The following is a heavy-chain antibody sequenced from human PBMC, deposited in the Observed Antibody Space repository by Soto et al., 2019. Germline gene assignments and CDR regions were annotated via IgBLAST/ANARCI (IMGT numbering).Heavy chain of an antibody. D-gene: IGHD3-16*02. CDR3: ARDRLRLGELSLIGYFDY. CDR1: GFSFNSYT. J-gene: IGHJ4*02. V-gene: IGHV3-30*01. CDR2: ISFDSSNN. Sequence: QVQLVESGGGVVQPGRSLRLSCAGSGFSFNSYTMHWVRQAPGKGLEWVALISFDSSNNYYADSVKGRFSISRDNSKNTVFLQMDSLRPDDTALYYCARDRLRLGELSLIGYFDYWGQGTLVTVSS.